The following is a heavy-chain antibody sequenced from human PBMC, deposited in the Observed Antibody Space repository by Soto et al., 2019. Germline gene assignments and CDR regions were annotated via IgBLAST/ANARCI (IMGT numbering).Heavy chain of an antibody. J-gene: IGHJ6*03. CDR1: GGSIGSYY. D-gene: IGHD2-15*01. CDR3: ARGRRVAATQSAYYYYYYYMDV. V-gene: IGHV4-59*01. CDR2: VYYSGST. Sequence: PSETLSLTCTVSGGSIGSYYWSWIRQPPGKGLEWIGYVYYSGSTNYNPSLKSRVTISVDTSKNQFSLKLSSVTAADTAVYYCARGRRVAATQSAYYYYYYYMDVWGKGTTVTVSS.